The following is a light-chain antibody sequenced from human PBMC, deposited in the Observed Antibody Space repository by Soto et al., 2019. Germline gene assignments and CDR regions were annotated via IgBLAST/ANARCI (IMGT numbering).Light chain of an antibody. J-gene: IGKJ2*01. CDR2: HAS. Sequence: AIRMTQSPFSLSASVGDRVTITCWASQGINSLLAWRQQKPAKVPNGFSYHASSLQSGVPSRFSGSGSGTDFTLTISSLQPEDFASYCCQQFYRTPPYTFGQGTELEIK. CDR1: QGINSL. CDR3: QQFYRTPPYT. V-gene: IGKV1D-43*01.